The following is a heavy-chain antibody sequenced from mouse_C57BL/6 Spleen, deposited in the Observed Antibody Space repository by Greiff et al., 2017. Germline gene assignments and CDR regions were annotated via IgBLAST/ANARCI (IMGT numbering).Heavy chain of an antibody. CDR1: GYTFTDHT. J-gene: IGHJ1*03. CDR3: AKHGNYSWYFDV. CDR2: IYPRDGST. D-gene: IGHD2-1*01. Sequence: LQESDAELVKPGASVKISCKVSGYTFTDHTIHWMKQRPEQGLEWIGYIYPRDGSTKYNEKFKGKATLTADKSSSTAYMQLNSLTSEDSAVYFCAKHGNYSWYFDVWGTGTTVTVSS. V-gene: IGHV1-78*01.